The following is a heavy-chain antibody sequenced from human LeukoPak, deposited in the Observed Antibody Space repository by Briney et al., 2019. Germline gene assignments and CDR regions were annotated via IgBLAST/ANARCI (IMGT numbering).Heavy chain of an antibody. V-gene: IGHV4-61*01. Sequence: SETLSLTCTVSGGSVSSGSYYWSWIRQPPGKGLEWIGYIYYSGSTNYNPSLKSRVTISVDTSKNQFSLKLSSVTAADTAVYYCARVAGCCENIAAAGFDYWGQGTLVTVSS. CDR3: ARVAGCCENIAAAGFDY. CDR2: IYYSGST. CDR1: GGSVSSGSYY. J-gene: IGHJ4*02. D-gene: IGHD6-13*01.